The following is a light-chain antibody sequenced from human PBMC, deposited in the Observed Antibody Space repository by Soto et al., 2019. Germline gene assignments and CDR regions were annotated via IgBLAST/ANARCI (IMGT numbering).Light chain of an antibody. CDR3: QQYDSSPVT. J-gene: IGKJ1*01. CDR1: QSVSSSY. CDR2: GAS. V-gene: IGKV3-20*01. Sequence: EIVLTQSPGTQSLSPGERATLSCRASQSVSSSYLAWYQQKPGQAPRLLIYGASSGATGIPDRFSGSGSGTDFTLTISRLEPEDFAVYYCQQYDSSPVTFGQGTKVEIK.